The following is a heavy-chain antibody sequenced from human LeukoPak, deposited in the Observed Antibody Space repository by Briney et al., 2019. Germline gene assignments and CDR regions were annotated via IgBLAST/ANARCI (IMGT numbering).Heavy chain of an antibody. V-gene: IGHV3-7*01. J-gene: IGHJ4*02. CDR2: IMQDGCEQ. CDR3: ATDSPYDY. D-gene: IGHD2-15*01. Sequence: GGSLRLSCVASGFTFSNYCMSWVRQAPGKGLEWVANIMQDGCEQLYVDSVKGRFPVSRESDKNSLHLQMHTLSAEHTAVLFCATDSPYDYWGQGTRVTVSS. CDR1: GFTFSNYC.